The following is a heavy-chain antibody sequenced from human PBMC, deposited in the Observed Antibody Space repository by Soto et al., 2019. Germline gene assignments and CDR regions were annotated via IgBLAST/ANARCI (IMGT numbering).Heavy chain of an antibody. CDR1: GFTFSSYG. CDR3: AKDPSTVVTEYYFDY. CDR2: ISYDGSNK. V-gene: IGHV3-30*18. J-gene: IGHJ4*02. D-gene: IGHD4-17*01. Sequence: PGGSLRLSCAASGFTFSSYGMHWVRQAPGKGLEWVAVISYDGSNKYYADSVKGRFTISRDNSKNTLYLQMNSLRAEDTAVYYCAKDPSTVVTEYYFDYWGQGTLVTVSS.